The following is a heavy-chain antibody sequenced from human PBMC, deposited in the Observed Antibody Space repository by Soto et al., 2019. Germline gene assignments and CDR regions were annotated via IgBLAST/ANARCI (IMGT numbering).Heavy chain of an antibody. CDR3: ASQKLDVPAFFDY. V-gene: IGHV4-30-4*01. J-gene: IGHJ4*02. Sequence: SETLSLTCTVSGDSISSGDYYWSWIRQPPGKGLEWIGCIYYSGNTYYNPSLKRRFSISVDTSKNQFSLKLTSVTAADTAVYYCASQKLDVPAFFDYWGQGALVTVSS. CDR1: GDSISSGDYY. CDR2: IYYSGNT. D-gene: IGHD3-3*02.